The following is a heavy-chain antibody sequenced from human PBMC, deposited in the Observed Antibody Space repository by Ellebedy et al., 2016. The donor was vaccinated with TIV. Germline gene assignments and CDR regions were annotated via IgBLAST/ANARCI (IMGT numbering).Heavy chain of an antibody. V-gene: IGHV1-2*02. J-gene: IGHJ4*02. CDR1: GYTFTGYY. CDR3: ARDIGNLGSSGWYGGFDY. CDR2: INPNSGGT. Sequence: AASVKVSCKASGYTFTGYYMHWVRQAPGQGLEWMGWINPNSGGTNYAQQFQGRVTMTRDTSISTAYMELSRLRSDDTAVYYCARDIGNLGSSGWYGGFDYWGQGTLVTVSS. D-gene: IGHD6-19*01.